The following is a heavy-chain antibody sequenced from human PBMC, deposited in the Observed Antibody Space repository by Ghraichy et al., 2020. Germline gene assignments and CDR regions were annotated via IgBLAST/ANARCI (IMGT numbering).Heavy chain of an antibody. V-gene: IGHV3-48*02. CDR2: ITSSGSFI. J-gene: IGHJ6*02. Sequence: GESLNISCVGSGFTFNSYSMNWVRQSPGKGLEWVSYITSSGSFISYADSVKGRFTISRDNAQNSLYLQMNSLRDEDTAIYFCARGSTVVRFYYYDGMDVWGQGTTVTVSS. CDR1: GFTFNSYS. D-gene: IGHD4-23*01. CDR3: ARGSTVVRFYYYDGMDV.